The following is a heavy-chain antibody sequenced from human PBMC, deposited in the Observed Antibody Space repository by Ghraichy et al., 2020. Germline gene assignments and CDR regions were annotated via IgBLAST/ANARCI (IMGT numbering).Heavy chain of an antibody. CDR2: IYHSGST. J-gene: IGHJ5*02. D-gene: IGHD4-17*01. V-gene: IGHV4-30-2*01. CDR3: ARANDYGDYVDWFDP. CDR1: GGSISSGGYS. Sequence: SETLSLTCAVSGGSISSGGYSWSWIRQPPGKGLEWIGYIYHSGSTYYNPSLKSRVTISVDRSKNQFSLKLSSVTAADTAVYYCARANDYGDYVDWFDPWGQGTLVTVSS.